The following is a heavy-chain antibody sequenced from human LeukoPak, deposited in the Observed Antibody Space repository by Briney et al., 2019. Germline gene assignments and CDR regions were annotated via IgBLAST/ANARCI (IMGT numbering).Heavy chain of an antibody. Sequence: ASVKVSCKVSGYTLTELSMHWVRQAPGKGLEWMGGFDPEDGETIYAQKFQGRVTMTEDTSTDTAYMELSSLRSEDTAVYYCATTPPHVGATNAVYYFDYWGQGTLVTVSS. V-gene: IGHV1-24*01. D-gene: IGHD1-26*01. J-gene: IGHJ4*02. CDR3: ATTPPHVGATNAVYYFDY. CDR2: FDPEDGET. CDR1: GYTLTELS.